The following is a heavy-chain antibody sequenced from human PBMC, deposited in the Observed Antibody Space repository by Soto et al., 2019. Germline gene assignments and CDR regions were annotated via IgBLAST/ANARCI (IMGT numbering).Heavy chain of an antibody. V-gene: IGHV3-30*18. CDR1: GFTFSTYG. J-gene: IGHJ4*02. Sequence: QVQLVESGGGVVQPGRSLRLSCAASGFTFSTYGMHWVRQAPGKGLEWVAGISYDGSNKHYADSVKGRLTISRDNSKNTLDLQMSSLRDEDTAVYYCAKDTYYYDSTGYYVFDDWGQGTLVTVSS. CDR2: ISYDGSNK. D-gene: IGHD3-22*01. CDR3: AKDTYYYDSTGYYVFDD.